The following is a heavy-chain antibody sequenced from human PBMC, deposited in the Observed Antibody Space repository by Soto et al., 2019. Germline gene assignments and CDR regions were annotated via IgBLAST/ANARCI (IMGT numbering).Heavy chain of an antibody. CDR2: ISWDSDTI. J-gene: IGHJ3*02. Sequence: EVQLVEAGGGLVQPGRSLRLSCAGSGFTFDDYAMHWVRQAAGKGLEWVSGISWDSDTIEYADSVQGRLTISRDNAKNSLYLQMNSLRLEDTAMYFCAKDMTPNYSESNAYAAFDKWGLGTMITVSS. D-gene: IGHD3-22*01. CDR1: GFTFDDYA. V-gene: IGHV3-9*01. CDR3: AKDMTPNYSESNAYAAFDK.